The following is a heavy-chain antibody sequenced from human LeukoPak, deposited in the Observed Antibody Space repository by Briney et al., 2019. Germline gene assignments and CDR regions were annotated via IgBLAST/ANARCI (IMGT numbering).Heavy chain of an antibody. CDR3: AKDTGIILVRGAADY. V-gene: IGHV3-23*01. CDR1: GFAFSSYA. Sequence: PGGSLRLSCSASGFAFSSYAMSWVRPAPGKGLEWVSITSGSGGNPYYADSVKGRFTISRDNSKNTLYLHMNSLRAEDTALYYCAKDTGIILVRGAADYWGQGTLVTVSS. CDR2: TSGSGGNP. J-gene: IGHJ4*02. D-gene: IGHD3-10*01.